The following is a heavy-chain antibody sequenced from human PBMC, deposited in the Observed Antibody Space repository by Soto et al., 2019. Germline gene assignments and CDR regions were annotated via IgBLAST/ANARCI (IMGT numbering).Heavy chain of an antibody. CDR3: ARDLCGASCSVFDY. V-gene: IGHV1-2*04. CDR1: GYTFTGYY. Sequence: QVQLVQSGAEVKKPGASVKVSCKASGYTFTGYYLHWVRQAPGQRLEWMGWINPRSGATNYAQNLQCCATLTRDPSISTAYMELSRLRSDDTAVYYCARDLCGASCSVFDYWGQETLVTVSS. J-gene: IGHJ4*02. CDR2: INPRSGAT. D-gene: IGHD2-15*01.